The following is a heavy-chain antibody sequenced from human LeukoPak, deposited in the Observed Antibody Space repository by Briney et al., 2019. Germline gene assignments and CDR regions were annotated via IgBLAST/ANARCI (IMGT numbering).Heavy chain of an antibody. D-gene: IGHD3-22*01. Sequence: GSSVKVSCKASGGTFISYAISWVRQAPGQGLEWMGEIIPIFGTANYAQKFQGRVTITADESTSTAYMELSSLRSEDTAVYYCARVLPSYYYDSSGYLFDYWGQGTLVTVSS. V-gene: IGHV1-69*01. CDR2: IIPIFGTA. J-gene: IGHJ4*02. CDR3: ARVLPSYYYDSSGYLFDY. CDR1: GGTFISYA.